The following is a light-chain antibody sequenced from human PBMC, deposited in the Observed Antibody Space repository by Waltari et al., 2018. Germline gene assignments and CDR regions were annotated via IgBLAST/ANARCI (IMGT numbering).Light chain of an antibody. J-gene: IGLJ1*01. CDR3: SSYTTSSAPGV. V-gene: IGLV2-14*01. CDR1: DSDVVAYDF. CDR2: EVS. Sequence: QSALTQPASVSGSTGQSITISCSGTDSDVVAYDFVSWYQQHPGKAPPLIIYEVSNRPSGISNRFSASKSGNTASLTISGLQAEDEADYYCSSYTTSSAPGVFGTGTRVTVL.